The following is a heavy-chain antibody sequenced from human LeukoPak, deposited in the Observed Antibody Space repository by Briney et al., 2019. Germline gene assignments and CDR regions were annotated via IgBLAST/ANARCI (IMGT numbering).Heavy chain of an antibody. Sequence: PGGSLRLSCAASGFTFSSYAMSWVRQAPGKGLEWVSAISGSGGSTYYADSVKGQFTISRDNSKNTLYLQMNSLRAEDTAVYYCAKELLETRIAAAGTTFDYWGQGTLVTVSS. CDR3: AKELLETRIAAAGTTFDY. CDR1: GFTFSSYA. D-gene: IGHD6-13*01. V-gene: IGHV3-23*01. CDR2: ISGSGGST. J-gene: IGHJ4*02.